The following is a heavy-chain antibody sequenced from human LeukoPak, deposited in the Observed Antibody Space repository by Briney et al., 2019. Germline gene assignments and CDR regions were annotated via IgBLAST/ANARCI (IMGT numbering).Heavy chain of an antibody. CDR1: GYTFTSYD. D-gene: IGHD6-19*01. CDR3: ARGRRIRSRIAVAGTYYYYMDV. Sequence: GASVKVSCKASGYTFTSYDINWVRQATGQGLEWMGWMNPNRGNTGYAQKFQGRVTMTRNTSISTAYMELSSLRSEDTAVYYCARGRRIRSRIAVAGTYYYYMDVWGKGTTVTISS. V-gene: IGHV1-8*01. J-gene: IGHJ6*03. CDR2: MNPNRGNT.